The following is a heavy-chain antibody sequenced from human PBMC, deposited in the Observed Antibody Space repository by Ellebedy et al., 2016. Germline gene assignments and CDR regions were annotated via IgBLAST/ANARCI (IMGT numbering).Heavy chain of an antibody. CDR3: ARVYCSSTSCHADY. V-gene: IGHV1-8*01. Sequence: ASVKVSCXASGYTFTSYDTNWVRQATGQGLEWMGWMNPNSGNTGYAQKFQGRVTMTRNTSISTAYMELSSLRSEDTAVYYCARVYCSSTSCHADYWGQGTLVTVSS. J-gene: IGHJ4*02. D-gene: IGHD2-2*01. CDR1: GYTFTSYD. CDR2: MNPNSGNT.